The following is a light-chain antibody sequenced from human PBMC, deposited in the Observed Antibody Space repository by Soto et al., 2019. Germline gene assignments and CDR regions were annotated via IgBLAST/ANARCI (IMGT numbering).Light chain of an antibody. V-gene: IGKV1-5*03. CDR1: QSISSW. Sequence: DIQMTQSPSTLSASVGDRVTITCRAGQSISSWLAWYQQKPGKAPKLLIYKASSLQSGVPSRFSGSGSGTDFPLPISSLQPDDFATYYCQQYNGYPWTFGQGTKVEIK. CDR2: KAS. J-gene: IGKJ1*01. CDR3: QQYNGYPWT.